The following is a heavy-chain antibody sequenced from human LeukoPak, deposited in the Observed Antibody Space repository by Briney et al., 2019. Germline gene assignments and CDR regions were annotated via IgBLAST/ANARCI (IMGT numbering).Heavy chain of an antibody. CDR3: AKDGVDTAMVTGYFDY. Sequence: GGSLRLSCAASGFTFSSYWMSWVRQAPGKGLEWVANIKQDGSEKYYVDSVKGRFTISRDNSKNTLYLQMNSLRAEDTAVYYCAKDGVDTAMVTGYFDYWGQGTLVTVSS. J-gene: IGHJ4*02. CDR2: IKQDGSEK. V-gene: IGHV3-7*03. D-gene: IGHD5-18*01. CDR1: GFTFSSYW.